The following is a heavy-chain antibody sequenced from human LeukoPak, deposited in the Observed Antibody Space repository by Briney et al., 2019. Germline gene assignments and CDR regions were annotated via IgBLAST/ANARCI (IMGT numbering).Heavy chain of an antibody. J-gene: IGHJ5*02. V-gene: IGHV1-69*05. Sequence: GASVKVSCKASGYTFISYAMNWVRQAPGQGLEWMGGIIPIFGTANYAQKFQGRVTITTDESTSTAYMELSSLRSEDTAVYYCARSYSSSPTYNWFDPWGQGTLVTVSS. CDR2: IIPIFGTA. CDR3: ARSYSSSPTYNWFDP. D-gene: IGHD6-6*01. CDR1: GYTFISYA.